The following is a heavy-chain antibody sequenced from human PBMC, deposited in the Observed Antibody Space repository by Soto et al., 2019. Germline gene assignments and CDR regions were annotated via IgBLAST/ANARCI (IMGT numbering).Heavy chain of an antibody. J-gene: IGHJ4*02. CDR3: ARVRPPTSTRPAAVLYSFDY. CDR1: GASVSSSQW. Sequence: QVHLQESGPGLVKPSGTLSLTCGVSGASVSSSQWWTWVRQRPGKGLEWIVDIYQVGFTSYNPSLKRRVIMSLDQSGKQFSLIMRSVTAADTSVYYCARVRPPTSTRPAAVLYSFDYWGKGSLVTVSS. D-gene: IGHD2-2*01. CDR2: IYQVGFT. V-gene: IGHV4-4*02.